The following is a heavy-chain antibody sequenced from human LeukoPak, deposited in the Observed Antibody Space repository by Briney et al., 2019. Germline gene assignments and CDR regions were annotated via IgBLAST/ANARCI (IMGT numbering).Heavy chain of an antibody. CDR1: GYTFTSYD. CDR2: MNPNSGNT. D-gene: IGHD1-26*01. V-gene: IGHV1-8*01. CDR3: ARGRWELLSRWFDP. J-gene: IGHJ5*02. Sequence: ASVKVSCKASGYTFTSYDINWVRQATGQGLEWMGWMNPNSGNTGYQQKFQGRVTMTRNASISTAYMELSSLRSEDTAVYYCARGRWELLSRWFDPWGQGTLVTVSS.